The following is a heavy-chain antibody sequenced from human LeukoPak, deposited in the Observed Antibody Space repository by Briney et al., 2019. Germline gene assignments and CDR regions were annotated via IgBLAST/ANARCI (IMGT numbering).Heavy chain of an antibody. CDR2: IRYDGSNK. CDR1: GFTFSSYG. Sequence: GGSLRLSCAASGFTFSSYGMHWVRQAPGKGLEWVAFIRYDGSNKYYADSVKGRFTISRDNSKNTLYLQMNSLRAEDTAVYYCAKAGGGDYNWYFDLWGRGTLVTVSS. CDR3: AKAGGGDYNWYFDL. J-gene: IGHJ2*01. V-gene: IGHV3-30*02. D-gene: IGHD3-16*01.